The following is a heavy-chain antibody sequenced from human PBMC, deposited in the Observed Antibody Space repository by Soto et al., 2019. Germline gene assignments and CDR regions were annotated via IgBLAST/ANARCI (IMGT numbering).Heavy chain of an antibody. J-gene: IGHJ4*02. CDR1: GYTFTSYG. Sequence: QVQLVQSGAEVKKPGASVKVSCKASGYTFTSYGISWVRQAPGQGLEWMGWISAYNGNTNYAQKLQGRVTMTTDTSTSTAYMELRSLRSDDTAVYYCARIRYYDYVWGSYRPADFDYWGQGTLVTVSS. CDR2: ISAYNGNT. CDR3: ARIRYYDYVWGSYRPADFDY. V-gene: IGHV1-18*04. D-gene: IGHD3-16*02.